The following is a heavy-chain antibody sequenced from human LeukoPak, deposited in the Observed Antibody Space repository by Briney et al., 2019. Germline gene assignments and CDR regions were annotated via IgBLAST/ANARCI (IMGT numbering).Heavy chain of an antibody. V-gene: IGHV4-39*01. CDR1: GGSISSSSYY. Sequence: SETLSLTCTVSGGSISSSSYYWGWIRQPPGKGLERIGSIYYSGSTYYNPSLKSRVTISVDTSKNQFSLKLSSVTAADTAVYYCARHLGRGGAIDYWGQGTLVTVSS. CDR2: IYYSGST. J-gene: IGHJ4*02. D-gene: IGHD3-16*02. CDR3: ARHLGRGGAIDY.